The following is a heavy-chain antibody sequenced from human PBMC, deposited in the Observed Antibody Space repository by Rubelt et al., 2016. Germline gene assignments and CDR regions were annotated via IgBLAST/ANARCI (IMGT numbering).Heavy chain of an antibody. Sequence: EVQLLESGGGLVQPGGSLRLSCAASGFTFNSYGMSWVRQAPGKGLEWVSYISSSSSTIYYADSVKGRFTISRANAKNSLCRQMNSLRAEDTAVYYCARANRGYTYGYYFDYWGQGTLVTVSS. V-gene: IGHV3-48*01. CDR3: ARANRGYTYGYYFDY. CDR1: GFTFNSYG. D-gene: IGHD5-18*01. CDR2: ISSSSSTI. J-gene: IGHJ4*02.